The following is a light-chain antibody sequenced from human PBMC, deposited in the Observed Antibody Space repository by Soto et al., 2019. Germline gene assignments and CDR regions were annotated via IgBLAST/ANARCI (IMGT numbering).Light chain of an antibody. CDR2: YDT. Sequence: SYELIQPPSVSVAPGKTARITCGGNNIGSKSVHWYQQKPGQAPVLVIYYDTDRPSGIPERFSGSNSGNTATLTISRVEAGDAADYYCQVWDSSSDHPVFGGGTQLTVL. CDR1: NIGSKS. CDR3: QVWDSSSDHPV. V-gene: IGLV3-21*04. J-gene: IGLJ7*01.